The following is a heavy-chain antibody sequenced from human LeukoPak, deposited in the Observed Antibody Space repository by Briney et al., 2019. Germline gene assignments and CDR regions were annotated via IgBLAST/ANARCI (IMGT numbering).Heavy chain of an antibody. J-gene: IGHJ4*02. D-gene: IGHD3-10*01. CDR3: ARDGGPYDY. CDR2: IYYSGST. CDR1: GGSISSGGYS. V-gene: IGHV4-31*03. Sequence: SETLSLTCTVSGGSISSGGYSWSWIRQHPGKGLEWIGYIYYSGSTYYNPSLKSRVTISVDTSKNQFSLKLSSVTAADTAVYYCARDGGPYDYWGQGTLVTVSS.